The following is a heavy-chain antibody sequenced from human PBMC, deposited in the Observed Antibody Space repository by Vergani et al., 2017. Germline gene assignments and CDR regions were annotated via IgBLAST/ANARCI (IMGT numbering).Heavy chain of an antibody. J-gene: IGHJ5*02. D-gene: IGHD6-13*01. CDR1: GFTFSSYS. V-gene: IGHV3-21*01. CDR3: ARGPGGYSSSKESWFDP. CDR2: ISSSSSCI. Sequence: EVQLVESGGGLVKPGGSLRLSCAASGFTFSSYSMNWVRQAPGKGLVWVSSISSSSSCIYYADSVKGRFTISRDHAKNSLYLQMNSLRAEDTAVYYCARGPGGYSSSKESWFDPGGQGTLVTVSS.